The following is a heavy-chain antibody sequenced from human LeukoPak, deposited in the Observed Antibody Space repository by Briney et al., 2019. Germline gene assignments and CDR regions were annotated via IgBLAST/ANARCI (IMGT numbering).Heavy chain of an antibody. CDR3: ARGPGVYGDYDY. CDR2: IIPIFGTA. J-gene: IGHJ4*02. Sequence: ASVKVSCKASGGTFSSYAISWVRQAPGQGLEWMGGIIPIFGTANCAQKFQGRVTITADESTSTAYMELSSLRSEDTAVYYCARGPGVYGDYDYWGQGTLVTVSS. V-gene: IGHV1-69*13. D-gene: IGHD4-17*01. CDR1: GGTFSSYA.